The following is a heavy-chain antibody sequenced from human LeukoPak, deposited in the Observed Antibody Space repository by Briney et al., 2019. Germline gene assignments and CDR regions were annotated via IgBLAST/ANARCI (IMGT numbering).Heavy chain of an antibody. D-gene: IGHD1-1*01. CDR1: GYXFTSYW. CDR3: ARPDNLPNAFDI. CDR2: IYPGDSGT. V-gene: IGHV5-51*01. Sequence: GESLKISCNGSGYXFTSYWISWVRQMPGKGLEWMGIIYPGDSGTRYSPSFQGQVTISADRSISTAYLQWSSLKASDTSMYYCARPDNLPNAFDIWGQGTMVTVSS. J-gene: IGHJ3*02.